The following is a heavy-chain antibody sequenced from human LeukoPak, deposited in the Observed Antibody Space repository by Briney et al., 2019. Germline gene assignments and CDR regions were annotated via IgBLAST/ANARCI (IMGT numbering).Heavy chain of an antibody. CDR1: GGSFSGYY. Sequence: SETLSLTCAVYGGSFSGYYWNWIRQPPGKGLEWIGEINHSGSTNYNPSLKSRVTISVDTSKNQFSLKLSSVTAADTAVYYCARTAITRIVVATPGAFDIWGQGTMVTVSS. CDR2: INHSGST. D-gene: IGHD3-22*01. J-gene: IGHJ3*02. CDR3: ARTAITRIVVATPGAFDI. V-gene: IGHV4-34*01.